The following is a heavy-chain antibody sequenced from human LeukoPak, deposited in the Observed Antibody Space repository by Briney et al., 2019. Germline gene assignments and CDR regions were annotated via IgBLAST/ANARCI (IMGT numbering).Heavy chain of an antibody. D-gene: IGHD4-17*01. CDR2: ISGSGGST. CDR3: AKFSGDYIGYFDY. J-gene: IGHJ4*02. CDR1: GFTFSSYA. Sequence: PGGSLRLSCAASGFTFSSYAMSWVRQAPGKGLEWVSAISGSGGSTYYADSVKGRFTISRDNSKNTLHLQMNSLRAEDTAVYYCAKFSGDYIGYFDYWGQGTLVTVSS. V-gene: IGHV3-23*01.